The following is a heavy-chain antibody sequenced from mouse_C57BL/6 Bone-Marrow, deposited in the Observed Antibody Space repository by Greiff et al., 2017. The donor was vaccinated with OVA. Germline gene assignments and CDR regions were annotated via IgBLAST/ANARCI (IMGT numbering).Heavy chain of an antibody. J-gene: IGHJ3*01. V-gene: IGHV5-17*01. CDR3: ARDYGNYGAY. D-gene: IGHD2-1*01. CDR1: GFTFSDYG. CDR2: ISSGSSTI. Sequence: EVNVVESGGGLVKPGGSLKLSCAASGFTFSDYGMHWVRQAPEKGLEWVAYISSGSSTIYYADTVKGRFTISRDNAKNTLFLQMTSLRSEDTAMYYCARDYGNYGAYWGQGTLVTVSA.